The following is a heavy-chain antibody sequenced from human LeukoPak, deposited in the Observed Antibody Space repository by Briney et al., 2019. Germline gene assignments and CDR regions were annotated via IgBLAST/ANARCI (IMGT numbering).Heavy chain of an antibody. CDR3: AKDYESTAMAPLDY. V-gene: IGHV3-9*01. D-gene: IGHD5-18*01. Sequence: RAGGSLRLSCAASGFTFSSYAMSWVRQAPGKGLEWVSGISWNSGSIGYADSVKGRFTISRDNAKNSLYLQMNSLRAEDTALYYCAKDYESTAMAPLDYWGQGTLVTVSS. J-gene: IGHJ4*02. CDR1: GFTFSSYA. CDR2: ISWNSGSI.